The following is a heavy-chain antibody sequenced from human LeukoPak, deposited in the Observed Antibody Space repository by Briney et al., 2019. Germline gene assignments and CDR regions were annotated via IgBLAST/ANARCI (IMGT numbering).Heavy chain of an antibody. CDR2: IYKSGST. D-gene: IGHD2-15*01. CDR1: GGFISRYY. J-gene: IGHJ4*02. V-gene: IGHV4-59*08. CDR3: ARLLGFCSGGSCYFDY. Sequence: SETLSLTCTVSGGFISRYYWSWLRQPPGKGLEWIGSIYKSGSTNYNPSFKSGVTMSVDTSKNQFSLKLTSVTAADTAVYYCARLLGFCSGGSCYFDYWGQGTLVTVSS.